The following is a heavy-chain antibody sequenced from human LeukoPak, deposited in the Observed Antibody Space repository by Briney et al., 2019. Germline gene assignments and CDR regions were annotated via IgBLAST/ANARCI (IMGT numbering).Heavy chain of an antibody. CDR2: INTNTGNP. CDR1: GYAFTKSA. J-gene: IGHJ4*02. D-gene: IGHD4-11*01. V-gene: IGHV7-4-1*02. CDR3: SRDRNLDYSFD. Sequence: ASVTVSCTASGYAFTKSAMNWVRQAPGQGLEWMGWINTNTGNPTYARGFTGRFVFSLDTSVSTAYLQITSLKADDTAVYYCSRDRNLDYSFDWGQGTLVTVSS.